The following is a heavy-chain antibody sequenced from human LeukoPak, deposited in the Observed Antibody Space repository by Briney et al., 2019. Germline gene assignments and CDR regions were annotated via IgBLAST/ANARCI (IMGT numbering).Heavy chain of an antibody. Sequence: GGSLRLSCAASGFTFSNFAMSWVRQTPGKGLEWVAVISYDGSNKFFADSVKGRFTISRDNSKNTLYLQMNSLRAEDTAVYYCARDFRGALAGTRSYYFDSWGQGTLVTVSS. J-gene: IGHJ4*02. D-gene: IGHD6-19*01. CDR3: ARDFRGALAGTRSYYFDS. CDR2: ISYDGSNK. V-gene: IGHV3-30-3*01. CDR1: GFTFSNFA.